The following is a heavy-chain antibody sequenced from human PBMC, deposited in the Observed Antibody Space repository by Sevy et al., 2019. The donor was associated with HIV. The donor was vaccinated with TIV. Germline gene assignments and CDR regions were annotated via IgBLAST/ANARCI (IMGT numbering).Heavy chain of an antibody. CDR1: GFTFSSYA. CDR2: ISGSGGST. CDR3: ANTAMVGEGY. Sequence: GGSLRFSCAASGFTFSSYAMSWVRQAPGKGLEWVSAISGSGGSTYYADSAKGRFTVSGDNSKSTLYLQMNSLRAGDTAVYYCANTAMVGEGYWGQGTLVTVSS. D-gene: IGHD3-10*02. J-gene: IGHJ4*01. V-gene: IGHV3-23*01.